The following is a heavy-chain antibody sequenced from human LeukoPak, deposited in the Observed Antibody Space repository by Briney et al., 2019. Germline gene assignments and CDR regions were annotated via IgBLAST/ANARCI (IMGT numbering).Heavy chain of an antibody. V-gene: IGHV4-59*08. CDR2: IYYSGST. CDR1: GGSFSGYY. Sequence: SETLSLTCAVYGGSFSGYYWSWIRQPPGKGLEWIGYIYYSGSTNYNPSLKSRVTISVDTSKNQFSLKLSSVTAADTAVYYCARLHHTYYGSGFDAFDIWGQGTMVTVSS. J-gene: IGHJ3*02. D-gene: IGHD3-10*01. CDR3: ARLHHTYYGSGFDAFDI.